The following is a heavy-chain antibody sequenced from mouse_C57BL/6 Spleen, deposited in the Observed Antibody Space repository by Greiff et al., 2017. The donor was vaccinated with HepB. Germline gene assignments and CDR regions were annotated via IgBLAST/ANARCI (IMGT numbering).Heavy chain of an antibody. CDR2: IHPNSGST. J-gene: IGHJ2*01. CDR1: GYTFTSYW. CDR3: ARKEGLYGSIDY. Sequence: QVQLQQPGAELVKPGASVKLSCKASGYTFTSYWMHWVKQRPGQGLEWIGMIHPNSGSTNYNEKFKSKATLTVDKSSSTAYMQLSSLTSEDSAVYYCARKEGLYGSIDYWGQGTTLTVSS. V-gene: IGHV1-64*01. D-gene: IGHD1-1*01.